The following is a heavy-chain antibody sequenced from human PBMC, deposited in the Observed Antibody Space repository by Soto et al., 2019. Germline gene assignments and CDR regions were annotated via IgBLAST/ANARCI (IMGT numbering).Heavy chain of an antibody. CDR3: AKVYNWNYRFTGDGYYFDY. Sequence: GGSLRLSCAASGFTFSSYAMSWVRQAPGKGLEWVSAISGSGGSTYYADSVKGRFTISRDNSKNTLYRQMNSLRAEDTAVYYCAKVYNWNYRFTGDGYYFDYWGQGTLVTVSS. J-gene: IGHJ4*02. CDR1: GFTFSSYA. V-gene: IGHV3-23*01. CDR2: ISGSGGST. D-gene: IGHD1-7*01.